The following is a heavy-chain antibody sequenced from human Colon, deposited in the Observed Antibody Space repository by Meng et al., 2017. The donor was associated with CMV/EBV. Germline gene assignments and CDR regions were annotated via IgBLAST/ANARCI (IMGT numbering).Heavy chain of an antibody. J-gene: IGHJ4*02. Sequence: SCEGSGFTFSNYAMHWVRQAPGKGLEFVSAISSTGGNTYYANSVKGRFTVSRDNSQNTLYLQMNSLRAEDTAVYYCTSLNALRSSDYWGQGTLVTVSS. V-gene: IGHV3-64*04. CDR1: GFTFSNYA. CDR2: ISSTGGNT. D-gene: IGHD4-17*01. CDR3: TSLNALRSSDY.